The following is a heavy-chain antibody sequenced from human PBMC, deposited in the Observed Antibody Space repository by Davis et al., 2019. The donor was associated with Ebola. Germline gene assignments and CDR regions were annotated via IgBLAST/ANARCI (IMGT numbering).Heavy chain of an antibody. D-gene: IGHD3-22*01. CDR3: ASGEDSSVYYLDAFDF. V-gene: IGHV1-18*01. CDR2: ISAYNGNT. J-gene: IGHJ3*01. Sequence: AASVKVSCKASGYTFKNYAISWVRQAPGQGLEWMGWISAYNGNTNYAQILQGRVTMTTDTSTGTAYMELRSLRSDDTAVYYCASGEDSSVYYLDAFDFWGQGTQVTVSS. CDR1: GYTFKNYA.